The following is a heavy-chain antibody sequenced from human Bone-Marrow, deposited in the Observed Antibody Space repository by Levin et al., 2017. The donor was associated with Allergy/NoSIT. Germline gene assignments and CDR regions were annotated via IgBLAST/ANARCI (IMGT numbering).Heavy chain of an antibody. CDR1: GFAFSASA. J-gene: IGHJ6*02. CDR3: TSLLRGYYYYYYGMDV. CDR2: IRTKTKSYAT. Sequence: LSLTCAASGFAFSASAVHWVRQASGKGLELNCRIRTKTKSYATAYGSSVKGRITISREDSKHTAYLQMNSLKTEDTAVYYCTSLLRGYYYYYYGMDVWGQGTTVTVSS. D-gene: IGHD3-22*01. V-gene: IGHV3-73*01.